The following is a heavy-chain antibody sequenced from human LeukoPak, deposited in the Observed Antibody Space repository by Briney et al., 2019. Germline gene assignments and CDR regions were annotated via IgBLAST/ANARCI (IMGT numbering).Heavy chain of an antibody. CDR3: ASEFFTPPPHAGVDFDY. CDR2: ISSSGSTI. J-gene: IGHJ4*02. CDR1: GFTFSDYY. V-gene: IGHV3-11*04. Sequence: GGSLRLSCAASGFTFSDYYMSWIRQAPGKGLEWVSYISSSGSTIYYADSVKGRFTISRDNAKNSLYLQMNSLRAEDTAVYYCASEFFTPPPHAGVDFDYWGQGTLVTVSS.